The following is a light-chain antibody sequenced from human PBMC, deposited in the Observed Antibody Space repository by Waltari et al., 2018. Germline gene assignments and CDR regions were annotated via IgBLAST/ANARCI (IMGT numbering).Light chain of an antibody. Sequence: QSALTQPPSASGSPGQSVPISCTGTSSDVGAYNYVPWYQQHPGKAPKLMIYEVTKRPSGVPDRFSGSKSGNTASLTVSGLQAEDEADYYCSSYADNTWIFGGGTKLTVL. CDR2: EVT. CDR3: SSYADNTWI. CDR1: SSDVGAYNY. V-gene: IGLV2-8*01. J-gene: IGLJ2*01.